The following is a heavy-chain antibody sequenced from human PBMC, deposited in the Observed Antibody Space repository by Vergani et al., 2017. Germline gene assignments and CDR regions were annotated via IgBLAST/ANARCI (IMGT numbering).Heavy chain of an antibody. CDR2: IIPIFGTA. Sequence: QVQLVQSGAEVKKPGASVKVSCKASGYTFTGYYMHWVRQAPGQGLEWMGGIIPIFGTANYAQKFQGRVTITADESTSTAYRELSILRSEDTAVYYCASRDITIFGVVIIRGYYYYGMDVWGQGTTVTVSS. CDR1: GYTFTGYY. CDR3: ASRDITIFGVVIIRGYYYYGMDV. J-gene: IGHJ6*02. D-gene: IGHD3-3*01. V-gene: IGHV1-69*01.